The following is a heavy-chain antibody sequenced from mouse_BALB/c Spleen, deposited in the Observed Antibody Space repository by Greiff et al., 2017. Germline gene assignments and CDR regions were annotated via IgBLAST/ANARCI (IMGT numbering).Heavy chain of an antibody. D-gene: IGHD2-1*01. V-gene: IGHV1S132*01. J-gene: IGHJ4*01. CDR3: ARGGNSRFYYAMDY. CDR1: GYTFTSYW. CDR2: IFPGTGTT. Sequence: QVQLQQSGAELVKPGASVKLSCKTSGYTFTSYWIQWVQQRPGQGLGWIGEIFPGTGTTYYNEKFKGKATLTIDTSSSTAYMQLSSLTSEDSAVYFCARGGNSRFYYAMDYWGQGTSVTVSS.